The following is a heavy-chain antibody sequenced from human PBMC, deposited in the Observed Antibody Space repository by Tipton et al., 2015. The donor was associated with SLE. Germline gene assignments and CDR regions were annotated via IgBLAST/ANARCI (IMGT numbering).Heavy chain of an antibody. V-gene: IGHV3-20*04. CDR1: GFMFDGYG. J-gene: IGHJ3*01. CDR3: TTGRTL. CDR2: INWNGDNT. D-gene: IGHD3/OR15-3a*01. Sequence: SLRLSCAASGFMFDGYGMAWVRQAPGKGLEWVSNINWNGDNTAYLDTVKGRFTVSRDNARKSLYLQMDSLRAEDTAIYFCTTGRTLWGQGTLVSVSS.